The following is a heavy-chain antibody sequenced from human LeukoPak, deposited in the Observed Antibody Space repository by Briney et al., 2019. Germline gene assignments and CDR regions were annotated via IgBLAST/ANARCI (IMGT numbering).Heavy chain of an antibody. CDR3: ARAYCSSTSCFE. J-gene: IGHJ4*02. CDR1: GFIFSSYS. D-gene: IGHD2-2*01. Sequence: PGGSLRLSCAASGFIFSSYSMNWVRQAPGKGLEWVSSISTSGSAIYYADSVKGRFTISRDNAKNSLFLQMDSLRAEDTAVYYCARAYCSSTSCFEWGQGTLVTVSS. CDR2: ISTSGSAI. V-gene: IGHV3-48*01.